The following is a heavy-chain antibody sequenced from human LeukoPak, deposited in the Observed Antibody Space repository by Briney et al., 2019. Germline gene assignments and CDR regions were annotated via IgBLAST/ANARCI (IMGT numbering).Heavy chain of an antibody. V-gene: IGHV1-24*01. Sequence: ASVKVSCKVSGYTLNELSMHWVRQAPGKGLEGMGGFDPEDGETIYAQKSQGRVTMTEDTSTDTAYMELSSLRSEDTAVYYCATAPDIVATHTYLFWGQGTLVTVSS. CDR3: ATAPDIVATHTYLF. CDR2: FDPEDGET. J-gene: IGHJ4*02. D-gene: IGHD5-12*01. CDR1: GYTLNELS.